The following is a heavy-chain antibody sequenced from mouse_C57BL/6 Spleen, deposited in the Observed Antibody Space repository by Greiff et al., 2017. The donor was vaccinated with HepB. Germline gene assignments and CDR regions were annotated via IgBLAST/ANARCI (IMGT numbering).Heavy chain of an antibody. D-gene: IGHD3-2*02. Sequence: VQLQQSGAELVKPGASVKMSCKASGYTFTSYWITWVKQRPGQGLEWIGDIYPGSGSTNYNEKFKSKATLTVDTSSSTAYMQLSSLTSEDSAVYYCARGLRPYAMDYWGQGTSVTVSS. CDR2: IYPGSGST. V-gene: IGHV1-55*01. J-gene: IGHJ4*01. CDR1: GYTFTSYW. CDR3: ARGLRPYAMDY.